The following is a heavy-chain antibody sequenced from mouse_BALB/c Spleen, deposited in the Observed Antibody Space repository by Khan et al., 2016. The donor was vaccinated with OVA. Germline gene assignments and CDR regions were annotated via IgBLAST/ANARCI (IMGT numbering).Heavy chain of an antibody. CDR1: GYTFTSYW. D-gene: IGHD1-1*01. V-gene: IGHV1S41*01. Sequence: DLVKPGASVKLSCKASGYTFTSYWINWIKQRPGQGLEWIERVSPGSGNPYYNEMFKGKAAVTVDKSSSTAYIQLNSLSSEDSAVYFCTRSNYYGNSLYAMDYWGQGTSVTVSS. CDR3: TRSNYYGNSLYAMDY. J-gene: IGHJ4*01. CDR2: VSPGSGNP.